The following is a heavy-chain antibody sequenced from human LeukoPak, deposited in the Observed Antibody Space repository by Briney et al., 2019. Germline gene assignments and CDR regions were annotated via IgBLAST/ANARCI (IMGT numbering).Heavy chain of an antibody. CDR3: ARVRGATSGAGYYDY. Sequence: SMKVSCKTSGGSFTTYDITWLRQAPGQGLEWMGRVIPSVGVAEYAQKFQGRVTITADTSTTTAHMELSSLTPEDTAVYFCARVRGATSGAGYYDYWGQGTLLTVSS. CDR1: GGSFTTYD. J-gene: IGHJ4*02. CDR2: VIPSVGVA. V-gene: IGHV1-69*04. D-gene: IGHD2-15*01.